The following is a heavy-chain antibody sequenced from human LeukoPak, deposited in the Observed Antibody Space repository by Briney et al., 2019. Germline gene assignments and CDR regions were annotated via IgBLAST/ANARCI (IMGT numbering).Heavy chain of an antibody. CDR2: IYPGDSDT. D-gene: IGHD2-21*02. CDR1: GYSFTNYW. CDR3: ARQWGAYCGGDCYSGNYFDY. Sequence: GESLKISCKGSGYSFTNYWIGWVRQMPGKGLEWMWIIYPGDSDTRYSPSFQGQVTISADKSISTAYLQWSSLKASDTAMYYCARQWGAYCGGDCYSGNYFDYWGEGTLVTVSS. V-gene: IGHV5-51*01. J-gene: IGHJ4*02.